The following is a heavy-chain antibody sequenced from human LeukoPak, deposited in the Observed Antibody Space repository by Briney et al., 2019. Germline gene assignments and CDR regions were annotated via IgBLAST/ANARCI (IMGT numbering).Heavy chain of an antibody. D-gene: IGHD4-17*01. CDR1: GGSFSGYY. J-gene: IGHJ3*02. V-gene: IGHV4-34*01. Sequence: SETLSLTCAVYGGSFSGYYWSWIRQPPGKGLEWIGEINHSGSTNYNPSLKSRVTISVDTPKNQFSLKLSSVTAADTAVYYCAREVTTVKGLAFDIWGQGTMVTVSS. CDR3: AREVTTVKGLAFDI. CDR2: INHSGST.